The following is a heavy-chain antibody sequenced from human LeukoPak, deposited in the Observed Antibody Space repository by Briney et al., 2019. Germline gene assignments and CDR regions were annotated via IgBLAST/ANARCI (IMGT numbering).Heavy chain of an antibody. CDR2: ISYDGSIK. CDR1: GFTFSSYA. J-gene: IGHJ6*02. Sequence: PGGSLRLSCAASGFTFSSYAMHWVRQAPGKGLDWVAIISYDGSIKYYADSVKGRFIISRDNSKNTLYLQMNSLRAEDTAVYYCARYIVVVPAAFPYYYYGMDVWGQGTTVTASS. CDR3: ARYIVVVPAAFPYYYYGMDV. D-gene: IGHD2-2*01. V-gene: IGHV3-30-3*01.